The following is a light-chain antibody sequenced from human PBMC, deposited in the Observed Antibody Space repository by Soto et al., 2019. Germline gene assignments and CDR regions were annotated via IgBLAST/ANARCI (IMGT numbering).Light chain of an antibody. CDR3: TSFAPGRIYV. V-gene: IGLV1-47*01. CDR1: SSNIGSNY. CDR2: RNN. J-gene: IGLJ1*01. Sequence: QSVLIQPPSASGTPGQRVTISCSGSSSNIGSNYVYWFQQLPGAAPKLLIYRNNQRPSGVPDRFSGSKSGTSASLAISGLRSEDEADFYCTSFAPGRIYVFGSGTKLTVL.